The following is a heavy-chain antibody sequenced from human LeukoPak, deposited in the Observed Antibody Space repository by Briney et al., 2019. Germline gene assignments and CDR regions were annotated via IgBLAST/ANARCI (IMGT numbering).Heavy chain of an antibody. CDR2: CSTSGGT. Sequence: PSETLSLTCTVSGASISSYYWSWIRQPAGEGLEWIGRCSTSGGTNYNPSLESRVTMPVDTSKNQFSLRLSSVTAADTAVYYCARVKYYDSSGYYWFDPWGQGTLVTVSS. V-gene: IGHV4-4*07. D-gene: IGHD3-22*01. CDR3: ARVKYYDSSGYYWFDP. CDR1: GASISSYY. J-gene: IGHJ5*02.